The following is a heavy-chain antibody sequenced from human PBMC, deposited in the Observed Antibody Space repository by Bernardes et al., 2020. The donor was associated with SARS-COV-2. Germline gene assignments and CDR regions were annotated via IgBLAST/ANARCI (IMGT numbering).Heavy chain of an antibody. CDR2: IYYSGST. J-gene: IGHJ4*02. CDR3: ARLGYIYGNDY. V-gene: IGHV4-39*01. Sequence: SETLSLTCTVSGGSISSTSYYWGWIRQPPGKGLEWIGSIYYSGSTYYNPSLKSRVAISVDTSKNQFSLKLSSVTAADTAVYYCARLGYIYGNDYWGQGTLVTVSS. D-gene: IGHD5-18*01. CDR1: GGSISSTSYY.